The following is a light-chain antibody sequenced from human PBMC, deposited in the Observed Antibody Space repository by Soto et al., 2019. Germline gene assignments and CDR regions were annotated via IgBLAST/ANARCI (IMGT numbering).Light chain of an antibody. CDR1: SSNIGAGYD. CDR2: GNS. Sequence: QPVLTQAPSVSGAPGQRVTISCTGSSSNIGAGYDVHWYQQVPGTAPKLLIYGNSNRPSGVPDRFSGSKSGTSASLAITGLQAEDEADYYCQSYDRSLSGYVFGTGTKVTVL. CDR3: QSYDRSLSGYV. J-gene: IGLJ1*01. V-gene: IGLV1-40*01.